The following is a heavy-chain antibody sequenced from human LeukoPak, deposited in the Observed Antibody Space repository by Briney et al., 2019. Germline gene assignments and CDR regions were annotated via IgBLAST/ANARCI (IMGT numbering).Heavy chain of an antibody. Sequence: GGSLRLSCAASGFTFSSYAMSWVRQAPGKGLEWVSAISGSGGSTYYADPVKGRFTISRDNSKNTLYLQMNSLRAEDTAVYYCAKDIRWELLPLDYWGQGTLVTVSS. CDR1: GFTFSSYA. CDR3: AKDIRWELLPLDY. CDR2: ISGSGGST. D-gene: IGHD1-26*01. J-gene: IGHJ4*02. V-gene: IGHV3-23*01.